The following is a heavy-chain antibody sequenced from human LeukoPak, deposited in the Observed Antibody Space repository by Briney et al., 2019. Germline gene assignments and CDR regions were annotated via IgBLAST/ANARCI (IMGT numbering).Heavy chain of an antibody. J-gene: IGHJ6*02. Sequence: ASVKVSCKASGYTFSDYYIHWVRQAPGQGLEWMGRINPHSGGTSYAQKFQGRVTMTRDTSTSTVYMELSSLRSEDTAVYYCARGREGYYYGMDVWGQGTTVTVSS. D-gene: IGHD1-26*01. CDR3: ARGREGYYYGMDV. CDR2: INPHSGGT. CDR1: GYTFSDYY. V-gene: IGHV1-2*06.